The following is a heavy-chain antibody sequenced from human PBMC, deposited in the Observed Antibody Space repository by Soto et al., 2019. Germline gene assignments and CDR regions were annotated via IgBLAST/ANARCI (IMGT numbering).Heavy chain of an antibody. CDR2: IIPIFGTA. CDR3: AIPRYSSSSIFDY. J-gene: IGHJ4*02. CDR1: GGTFSSYA. V-gene: IGHV1-69*13. D-gene: IGHD6-6*01. Sequence: SVKVSCKASGGTFSSYAISWVRQAPGQGLEWMGGIIPIFGTANYAQKFQGRVTITADESTSTAYMELSSLRSEDTVVYYCAIPRYSSSSIFDYWGQGTLVTVSS.